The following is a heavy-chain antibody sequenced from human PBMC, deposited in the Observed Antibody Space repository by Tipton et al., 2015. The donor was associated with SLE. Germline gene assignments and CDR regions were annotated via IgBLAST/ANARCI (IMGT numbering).Heavy chain of an antibody. V-gene: IGHV4-34*01. Sequence: TLSLTCAVYGGSFSGYYWSWIRQPPGKGLEWIGEINHSGSTKYNPSLKSRVTISVDTSKKQFSLKLTSVTAADTAVYYCASGPPTGYCISTRCPNWFGPWGQGTLLTVSS. J-gene: IGHJ5*02. CDR2: INHSGST. CDR1: GGSFSGYY. CDR3: ASGPPTGYCISTRCPNWFGP. D-gene: IGHD2-2*01.